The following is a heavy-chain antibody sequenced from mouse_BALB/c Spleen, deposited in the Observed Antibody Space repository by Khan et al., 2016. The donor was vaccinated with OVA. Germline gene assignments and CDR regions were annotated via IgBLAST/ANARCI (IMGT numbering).Heavy chain of an antibody. J-gene: IGHJ1*01. Sequence: EVQLQQSGPELVKPGASVKISCKTSGYTFTEYTIYWVKQSHGKSLEWIGRFNPNNGGAHYNQKFKGKATLTVDKSSSTAYMELRSLTSEDSAVYYCASRDYYAFYWYFDVWGAGTTVTVSS. V-gene: IGHV1-18*01. D-gene: IGHD1-1*01. CDR3: ASRDYYAFYWYFDV. CDR2: FNPNNGGA. CDR1: GYTFTEYT.